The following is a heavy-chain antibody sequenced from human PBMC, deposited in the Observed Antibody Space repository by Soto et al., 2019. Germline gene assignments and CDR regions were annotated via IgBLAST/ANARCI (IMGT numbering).Heavy chain of an antibody. J-gene: IGHJ3*02. CDR3: ARHHCSSTSCYSDI. D-gene: IGHD2-2*01. CDR1: GYSFTSYW. CDR2: IYPGDSDT. Sequence: PGESLKISCKGSGYSFTSYWIGWVRQMTGKGLEWMGIIYPGDSDTRYSPSFQGQVTLSADKPFSTAYLPWRSLKARDPAMYYCARHHCSSTSCYSDIWGQGTIATVSS. V-gene: IGHV5-51*01.